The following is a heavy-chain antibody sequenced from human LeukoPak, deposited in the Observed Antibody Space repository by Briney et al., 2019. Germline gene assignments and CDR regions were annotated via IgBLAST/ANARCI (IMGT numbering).Heavy chain of an antibody. J-gene: IGHJ3*02. D-gene: IGHD3-9*01. CDR3: ATVSLTGTDAFDI. V-gene: IGHV1-24*01. Sequence: ASVKVSCKVSGYTLTELSMHWVRQAHGQGLEWMGGFDPEDGETIYAQKFQGRVTMTEDTSTDTAYMELSSLRSEDTAVYYCATVSLTGTDAFDIWGQGTMVTVSS. CDR2: FDPEDGET. CDR1: GYTLTELS.